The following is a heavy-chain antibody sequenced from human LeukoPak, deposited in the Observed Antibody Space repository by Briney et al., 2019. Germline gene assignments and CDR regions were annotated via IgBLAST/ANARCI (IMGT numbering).Heavy chain of an antibody. CDR3: ARGYCSSTSCPYYYGMDV. J-gene: IGHJ6*02. Sequence: GGSLRLSCAASGFTFSSYGMHWVRQAPGKGLEWVAVIWYDGSNKYYADSVKGRFTISRDNSKNMLYLQMNSLRAEDTAVYYCARGYCSSTSCPYYYGMDVWGQGTTVTVSS. V-gene: IGHV3-33*01. CDR2: IWYDGSNK. CDR1: GFTFSSYG. D-gene: IGHD2-2*01.